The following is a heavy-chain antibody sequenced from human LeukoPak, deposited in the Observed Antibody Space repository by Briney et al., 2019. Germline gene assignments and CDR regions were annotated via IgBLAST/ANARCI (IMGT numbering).Heavy chain of an antibody. CDR2: MNPNSGNT. V-gene: IGHV1-8*01. CDR1: GYTFTSYD. Sequence: VASVKVSCKASGYTFTSYDINWVRQATGQGLEWMGWMNPNSGNTGYAQKFQGRVTMTRNTSISTAYMELSSLRSEDTAVYYCARELSEADTAMVTWGQGTLVTVSS. CDR3: ARELSEADTAMVT. D-gene: IGHD5-18*01. J-gene: IGHJ4*02.